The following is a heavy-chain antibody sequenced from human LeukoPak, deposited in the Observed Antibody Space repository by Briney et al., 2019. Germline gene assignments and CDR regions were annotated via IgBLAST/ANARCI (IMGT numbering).Heavy chain of an antibody. J-gene: IGHJ4*02. CDR2: IFNSGNT. CDR3: AGHHPRNTVDF. CDR1: GGSISSGDYY. V-gene: IGHV4-31*03. D-gene: IGHD2/OR15-2a*01. Sequence: SETLSLTCTVSGGSISSGDYYWSWIRHHPGKGLEWIGYIFNSGNTYYNPSLRSRVTISADTSKNQFSLNLSSVTAADTAVYYCAGHHPRNTVDFWGQGTLVTVSS.